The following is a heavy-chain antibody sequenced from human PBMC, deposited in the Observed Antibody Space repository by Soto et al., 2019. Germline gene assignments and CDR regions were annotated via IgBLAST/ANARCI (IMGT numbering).Heavy chain of an antibody. CDR2: IYYSGST. CDR3: ARLLIAVAQPVAFDI. Sequence: SETLSLTCTVSGGSISSYYWSWIRQPPGKGLEWIGYIYYSGSTNYNPSLKSRVTISVDTSKNQFSLKLSSVTAADTAVYYCARLLIAVAQPVAFDIWGQGTTVTV. D-gene: IGHD6-19*01. V-gene: IGHV4-59*08. CDR1: GGSISSYY. J-gene: IGHJ3*02.